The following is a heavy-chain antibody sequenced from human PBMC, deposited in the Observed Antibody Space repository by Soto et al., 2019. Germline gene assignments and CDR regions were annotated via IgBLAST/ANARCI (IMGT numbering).Heavy chain of an antibody. Sequence: GGSLRLSCAASGFGFSNAWMNWVRQAPGQGLEWVGHIKSRTDGGTTDYAAPVRGRFTISRDDSKTTLYLQMNSLRAEDTAVYYCARGVIDYSNLYNYWGQGTLVTVSS. CDR1: GFGFSNAW. D-gene: IGHD4-4*01. CDR3: ARGVIDYSNLYNY. V-gene: IGHV3-15*07. J-gene: IGHJ4*02. CDR2: IKSRTDGGTT.